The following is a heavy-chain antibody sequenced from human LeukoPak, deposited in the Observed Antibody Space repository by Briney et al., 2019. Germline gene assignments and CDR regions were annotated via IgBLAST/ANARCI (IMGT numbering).Heavy chain of an antibody. J-gene: IGHJ6*03. CDR3: ARRTGGRDGGYYMDV. D-gene: IGHD1-14*01. CDR1: GITFSSYG. CDR2: ISSTGGTT. V-gene: IGHV3-23*01. Sequence: PGGSLRLSCAASGITFSSYGMSWVRQAPGKGLEWVSSISSTGGTTYYADSVKGRFTISRDNSKNTLYLQMNSLRAEDTAVYYCARRTGGRDGGYYMDVWGKGTTLTVSS.